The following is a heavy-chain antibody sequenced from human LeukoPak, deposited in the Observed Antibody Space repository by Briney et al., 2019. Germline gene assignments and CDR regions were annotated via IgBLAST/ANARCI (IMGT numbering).Heavy chain of an antibody. D-gene: IGHD3-16*01. J-gene: IGHJ4*02. V-gene: IGHV3-23*01. Sequence: GGSLRLSCAASGFTFSSYAMSWVRQAPGKGLEWVSAISGSGGSTYYADSVKGRFTISRDNSKNTLYLQMNSLRAEDTAVYYCAKSNIMITFGGVTAQYYFDYWGQGTLVSVSS. CDR2: ISGSGGST. CDR1: GFTFSSYA. CDR3: AKSNIMITFGGVTAQYYFDY.